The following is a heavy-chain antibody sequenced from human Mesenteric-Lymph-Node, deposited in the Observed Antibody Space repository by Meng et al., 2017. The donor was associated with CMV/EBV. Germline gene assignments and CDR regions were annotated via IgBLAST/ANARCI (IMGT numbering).Heavy chain of an antibody. CDR1: GFTFSSYS. CDR2: IYYSGST. CDR3: ASTTRHCSGGNCFNFGS. D-gene: IGHD2-15*01. J-gene: IGHJ4*02. Sequence: ESLKISCAASGFTFSSYSMNWVRQAPGKGLEWIGNIYYSGSTHYNPSLNSRVTVSLDTSRNQFSLDMNSVTAADTAVYYCASTTRHCSGGNCFNFGSWGQGTLVTVSS. V-gene: IGHV4-59*12.